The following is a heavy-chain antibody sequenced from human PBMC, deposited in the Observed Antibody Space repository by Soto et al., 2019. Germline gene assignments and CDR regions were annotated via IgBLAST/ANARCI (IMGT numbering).Heavy chain of an antibody. V-gene: IGHV1-2*02. CDR1: GYFFTSYY. D-gene: IGHD3-10*01. J-gene: IGHJ4*02. Sequence: QVQLVQSGAEVEKPGASVKVSCKTSGYFFTSYYIHWVRQAPGQGLEWMGWINPNNGGTNSAQKFKGRVTMTSNTSINTAYMEITSLRSEGTALYYCAREVTYGGGSFSLGLWGQGTLVTVS. CDR3: AREVTYGGGSFSLGL. CDR2: INPNNGGT.